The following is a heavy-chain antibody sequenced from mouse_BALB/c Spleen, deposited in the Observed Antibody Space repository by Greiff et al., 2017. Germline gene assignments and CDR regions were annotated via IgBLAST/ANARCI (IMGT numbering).Heavy chain of an antibody. CDR2: INPGSSTI. V-gene: IGHV4-2*02. CDR1: GFDFSRYW. CDR3: ARGGYGNYGGYAMDY. Sequence: DVKLVESGGGLVQPGGSLNLSCAASGFDFSRYWMSWARQAPGKGQEWIGEINPGSSTINYKPSLKDKFIISRDNAKNTLYLQMSKVRSEDTALYYCARGGYGNYGGYAMDYWGQGTSVTVSS. J-gene: IGHJ4*01. D-gene: IGHD2-1*01.